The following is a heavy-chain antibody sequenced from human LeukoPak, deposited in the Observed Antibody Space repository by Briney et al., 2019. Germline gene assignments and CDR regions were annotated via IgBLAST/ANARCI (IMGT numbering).Heavy chain of an antibody. CDR3: ARAPGEHSYAKGFYYFYYYMDV. Sequence: ASVKVSCKTSGYTFTTYDINWVRQDTGQGLEWMGWVNPNSGDTGYAQKFEGRVNITRNTSISTAYMELSSLRSEDTAVYYCARAPGEHSYAKGFYYFYYYMDVWGKGTTVTVSS. V-gene: IGHV1-8*03. CDR1: GYTFTTYD. J-gene: IGHJ6*03. D-gene: IGHD3-16*01. CDR2: VNPNSGDT.